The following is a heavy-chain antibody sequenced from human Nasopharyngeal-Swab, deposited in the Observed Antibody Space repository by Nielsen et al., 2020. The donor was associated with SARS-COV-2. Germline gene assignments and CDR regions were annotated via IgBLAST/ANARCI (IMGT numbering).Heavy chain of an antibody. V-gene: IGHV3-7*03. CDR3: ARDNDYGDYALYYYYYGMDV. J-gene: IGHJ6*02. CDR2: IKQDGSEK. Sequence: ETLSLTCAASGFTFSSYWMSWVRQAPGKGLEWVANIKQDGSEKYYVDSVKGRFTISRDNAKNSLYLQMNSLRAEDTAVYYCARDNDYGDYALYYYYYGMDVWGQGTTVTVSS. CDR1: GFTFSSYW. D-gene: IGHD4-17*01.